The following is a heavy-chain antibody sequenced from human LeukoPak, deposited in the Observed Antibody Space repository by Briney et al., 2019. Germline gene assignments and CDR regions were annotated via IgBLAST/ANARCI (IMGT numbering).Heavy chain of an antibody. CDR3: ARQAMVTPSGWDY. V-gene: IGHV1-18*01. Sequence: ASVKVSCKASGYTFTSYGISWVRQAPGQGLEWMGWISAYNGNTNYAQKLQGRVTMTTDTATSTVYMELMSLRSDDTAVYYCARQAMVTPSGWDYWGQGTLVTVSS. CDR2: ISAYNGNT. CDR1: GYTFTSYG. D-gene: IGHD4-17*01. J-gene: IGHJ4*02.